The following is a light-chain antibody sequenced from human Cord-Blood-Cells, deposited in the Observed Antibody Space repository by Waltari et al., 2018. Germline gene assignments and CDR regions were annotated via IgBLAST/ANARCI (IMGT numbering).Light chain of an antibody. J-gene: IGKJ1*01. CDR2: AAS. Sequence: DLQMTQSPSSLSASVGDRVTITCRASQGIRNYLAWYQQKPGKVPKLLIYAASTLQSGVPSRFSGSGSGTDFTLTISSLQPEDVATYYCQKYNSAPWTFGQGTKMEIK. CDR3: QKYNSAPWT. CDR1: QGIRNY. V-gene: IGKV1-27*01.